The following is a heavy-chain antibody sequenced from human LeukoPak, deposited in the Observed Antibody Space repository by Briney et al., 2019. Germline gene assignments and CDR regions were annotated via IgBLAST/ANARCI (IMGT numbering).Heavy chain of an antibody. D-gene: IGHD5-18*01. Sequence: SGGSLRLSCAASGLTFSFSVYSMNWVRQAPGKGLEWVSSIISSSSYIYYADSVKGRFTISRENAKNSLYLQMNTLRAEDTAVYYCATSGYHYGLVDYWGQGTLVTVSS. CDR1: GLTFSFSVYS. CDR2: IISSSSYI. CDR3: ATSGYHYGLVDY. V-gene: IGHV3-21*01. J-gene: IGHJ4*02.